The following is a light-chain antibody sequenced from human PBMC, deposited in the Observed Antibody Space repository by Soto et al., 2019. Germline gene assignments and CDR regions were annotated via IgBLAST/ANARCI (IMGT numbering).Light chain of an antibody. CDR3: QQYNSYSRA. CDR2: DAS. Sequence: DIQMTQSPSPLSASVGDRVPITCRASQSIGTWLAGYQHKPGRAPKLLIYDASTLEGGAPSRFSGSRSGTEFTFTISSLQPDDFATYYCQQYNSYSRAFGQGTKVEIK. CDR1: QSIGTW. J-gene: IGKJ1*01. V-gene: IGKV1-5*01.